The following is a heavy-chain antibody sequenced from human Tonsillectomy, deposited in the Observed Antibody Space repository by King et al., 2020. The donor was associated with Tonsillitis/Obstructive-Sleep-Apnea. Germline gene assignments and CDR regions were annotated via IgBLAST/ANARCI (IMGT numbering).Heavy chain of an antibody. CDR2: IKGKADGGTT. J-gene: IGHJ3*02. V-gene: IGHV3-15*01. CDR3: TTDGGIGPRPIFDI. D-gene: IGHD3-3*01. Sequence: VQLVESGGGLVKPGGSLRLSCAASGFSFTNAWMSWVRQTPGKGLEWVGRIKGKADGGTTDYAAPVKGRFTISRDDPKTTGYLQMSSLKTEDTAVYYCTTDGGIGPRPIFDIWGQGTMVTVSS. CDR1: GFSFTNAW.